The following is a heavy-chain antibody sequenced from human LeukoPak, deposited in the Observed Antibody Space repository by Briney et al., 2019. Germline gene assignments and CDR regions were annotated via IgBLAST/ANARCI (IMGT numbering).Heavy chain of an antibody. V-gene: IGHV1-2*02. Sequence: ASVRVSCKASGYTFTGYYIHWVRQAPGQGLEGMGWINPKSGGTNYAQNFQGRVTMTRDTAISTAYMQRSGLRSDDTAIYYCARYPCGDYVFWYFDLWVRATLVGV. CDR2: INPKSGGT. J-gene: IGHJ2*01. CDR3: ARYPCGDYVFWYFDL. CDR1: GYTFTGYY. D-gene: IGHD4-17*01.